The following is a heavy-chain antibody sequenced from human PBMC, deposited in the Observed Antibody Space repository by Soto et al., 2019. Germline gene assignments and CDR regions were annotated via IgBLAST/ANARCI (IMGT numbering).Heavy chain of an antibody. J-gene: IGHJ6*02. Sequence: ASVKVSCKASCYTFTSYGISWVRQAPGQGLELMGWISAYNGNTNYAQKLQGRVTMTTDTSTSTAYMELRSLRSDDTAVYYCARVEYYDFWSGYYRGGYYYYGMDVWGQGNTVTVSS. CDR1: CYTFTSYG. V-gene: IGHV1-18*01. CDR3: ARVEYYDFWSGYYRGGYYYYGMDV. CDR2: ISAYNGNT. D-gene: IGHD3-3*01.